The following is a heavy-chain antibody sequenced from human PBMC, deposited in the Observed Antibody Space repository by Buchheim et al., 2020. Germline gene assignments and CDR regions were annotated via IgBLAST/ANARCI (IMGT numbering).Heavy chain of an antibody. D-gene: IGHD2-2*01. CDR2: ISSSSSYI. CDR3: ARDRPVVVPAASSPHYYYYGMDV. Sequence: EVQLVESGGGLVKPGGSLRLSCAASGFTFSSYSMNWVRQAPGKGLEWVSSISSSSSYIYYADSVKGRFTISRDNAKNSLYLQMNSLRAEDTAVYYCARDRPVVVPAASSPHYYYYGMDVWGQGTT. CDR1: GFTFSSYS. V-gene: IGHV3-21*01. J-gene: IGHJ6*02.